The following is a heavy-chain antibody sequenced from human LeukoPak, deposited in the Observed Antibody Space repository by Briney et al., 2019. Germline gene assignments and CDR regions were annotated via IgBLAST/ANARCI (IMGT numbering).Heavy chain of an antibody. J-gene: IGHJ4*02. CDR2: FDRGSLDT. Sequence: PGGSLRPSCAASGFTLSDYPMTWVRQAPGKGLQWVSLFDRGSLDTYYADSVRGRFTVSRDNDKNTLYLQMNSLRAEDTAVYYCARRGYESSGPKYYFDHWGQGILVTVSS. V-gene: IGHV3-23*01. D-gene: IGHD3-22*01. CDR1: GFTLSDYP. CDR3: ARRGYESSGPKYYFDH.